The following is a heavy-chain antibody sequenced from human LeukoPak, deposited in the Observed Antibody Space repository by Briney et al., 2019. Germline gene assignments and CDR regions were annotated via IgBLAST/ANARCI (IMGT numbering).Heavy chain of an antibody. CDR3: ARVSLLPAAMGYYYYYYMDL. CDR1: GFTVSGIY. J-gene: IGHJ6*03. Sequence: GGSLRLSRAASGFTVSGIYMSWVRQAPGKGLEWVSVIYSGGITFHADPVKGRFTVSRDTSKNTLYLQMNSLRADDTAVYYCARVSLLPAAMGYYYYYYMDLWGKGTTVTVSS. D-gene: IGHD2-2*01. V-gene: IGHV3-53*01. CDR2: IYSGGIT.